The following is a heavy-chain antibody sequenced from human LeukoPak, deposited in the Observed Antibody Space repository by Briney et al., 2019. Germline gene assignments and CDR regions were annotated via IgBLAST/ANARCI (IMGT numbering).Heavy chain of an antibody. Sequence: PSETLSLTCTVSGGSISSYYWSWIRQPPGKGLEWIGYIYYSGSTNYNPSLKSRVTISVDTSKNQFSLKLSSVTAADTAVYYCGYCSGGSCSTALAYWGQGTLVTVSS. D-gene: IGHD2-15*01. CDR2: IYYSGST. J-gene: IGHJ4*02. V-gene: IGHV4-59*01. CDR3: GYCSGGSCSTALAY. CDR1: GGSISSYY.